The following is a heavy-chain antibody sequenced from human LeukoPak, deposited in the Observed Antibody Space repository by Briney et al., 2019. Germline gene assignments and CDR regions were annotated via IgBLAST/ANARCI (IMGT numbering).Heavy chain of an antibody. CDR3: ARDRFWYMDV. CDR1: GGSISSGSYC. Sequence: PSETLSLTCTVSGGSISSGSYCWSWIRQPAGKGLERIGRIYTSGSTNYNPSLKSRVIISVDTSKNQFSLKLSSVTAADTAVYYCARDRFWYMDVWGTGTTVTISS. J-gene: IGHJ6*03. V-gene: IGHV4-61*02. D-gene: IGHD3-3*01. CDR2: IYTSGST.